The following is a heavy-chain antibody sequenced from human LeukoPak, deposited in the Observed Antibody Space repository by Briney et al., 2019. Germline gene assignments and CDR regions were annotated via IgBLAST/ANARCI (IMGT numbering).Heavy chain of an antibody. J-gene: IGHJ4*02. CDR2: IWYDGSNK. CDR3: ARGAPDFDY. CDR1: GFTFSSYG. V-gene: IGHV3-33*01. Sequence: GRSLRLSCAASGFTFSSYGMHWVSQAPGKGLEWVAVIWYDGSNKYYADSVKGRFTISRDNSKNTMYLQMNSLRAEDTAVYYCARGAPDFDYWGQGTLVTVSS.